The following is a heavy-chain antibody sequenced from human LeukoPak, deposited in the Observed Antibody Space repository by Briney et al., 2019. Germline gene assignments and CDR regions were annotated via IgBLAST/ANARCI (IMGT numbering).Heavy chain of an antibody. V-gene: IGHV3-21*01. CDR3: ARADCSSSTCYLRRSWFDP. J-gene: IGHJ5*02. D-gene: IGHD2-2*01. Sequence: PGGSLTLSCAGSGFTFNYYDMNWVRQAPGKGLEWVSSISPKSAFIYYSDSVRGRFTISRDNAENSLYLQMNSLRAEDTAVYYCARADCSSSTCYLRRSWFDPWGQGTLVTVSS. CDR1: GFTFNYYD. CDR2: ISPKSAFI.